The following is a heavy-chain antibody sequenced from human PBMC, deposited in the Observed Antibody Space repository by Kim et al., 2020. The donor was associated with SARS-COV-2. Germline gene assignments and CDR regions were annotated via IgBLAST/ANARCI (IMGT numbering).Heavy chain of an antibody. V-gene: IGHV1-18*01. D-gene: IGHD3-3*01. CDR3: ARDRRFLEWLLSPPSRYYGMDV. CDR1: GYTFTSYG. Sequence: ASVKVSCKASGYTFTSYGISWVRQAPGQGLEWMGWISAYNGNTNYSQKLQGRVTMTTDTSTSTAYMELRSLRSDDTAVYYCARDRRFLEWLLSPPSRYYGMDVWGQGTTVTVSS. J-gene: IGHJ6*02. CDR2: ISAYNGNT.